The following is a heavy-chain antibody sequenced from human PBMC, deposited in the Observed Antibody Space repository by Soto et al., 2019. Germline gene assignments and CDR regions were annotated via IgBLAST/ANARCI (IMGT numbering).Heavy chain of an antibody. CDR3: AKGGYGHAYH. CDR2: ISEGGGTT. Sequence: EVQLLESGGGLIQPGGSLRLSCAASGFAFSRSAMAWVRQAPEKGLEWVSSISEGGGTTFYAGSVEGRLTISRDNPKNTLYLQMNSVRADGTAVYYCAKGGYGHAYHWGRGTVVTVSS. V-gene: IGHV3-23*01. J-gene: IGHJ5*02. D-gene: IGHD5-12*01. CDR1: GFAFSRSA.